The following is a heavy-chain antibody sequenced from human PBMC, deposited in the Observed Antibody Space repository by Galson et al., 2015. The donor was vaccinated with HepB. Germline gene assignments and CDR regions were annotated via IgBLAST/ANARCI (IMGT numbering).Heavy chain of an antibody. V-gene: IGHV3-49*04. CDR1: GFTFGDYA. D-gene: IGHD3-10*01. CDR3: TRERGTMVRGVPDY. Sequence: SLRLSCAASGFTFGDYAMSWVRQAPGKGLEWVGFIRSKAYGGTTEYAASVKGRITISRDDSKSIAYLQMNSLKTEDTAVYYCTRERGTMVRGVPDYWGQGTLVTVSS. CDR2: IRSKAYGGTT. J-gene: IGHJ4*02.